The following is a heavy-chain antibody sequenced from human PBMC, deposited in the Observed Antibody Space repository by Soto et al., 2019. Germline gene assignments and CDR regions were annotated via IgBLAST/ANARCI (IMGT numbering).Heavy chain of an antibody. J-gene: IGHJ4*02. Sequence: QVQLVQSGAEVKKPGASVKVSCKASGYTFTSYAIHWVRQAPGQRLEWMGWINAGNGNTKYSQKFQGRVTITRDTTASKASMELSSLRFEGTAVYDCAGAFCVCDGNERWGQGTLVTDSS. CDR2: INAGNGNT. CDR1: GYTFTSYA. V-gene: IGHV1-3*01. CDR3: AGAFCVCDGNER. D-gene: IGHD3-16*01.